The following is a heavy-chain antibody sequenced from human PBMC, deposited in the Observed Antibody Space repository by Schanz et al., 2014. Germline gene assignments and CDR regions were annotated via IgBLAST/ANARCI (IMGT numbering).Heavy chain of an antibody. CDR1: GFTLSSYW. V-gene: IGHV3-74*01. Sequence: EVKLVESGGGAVRPGGSLRLSCAASGFTLSSYWMHWVRQAPGKGLEWVSCTNGDGTNAKYADSVKGRFTISRDNAKNSVSLQMRRLRVEDTAVYYCASGVHVSSLQKGLQFWGRGTLVIVSS. CDR3: ASGVHVSSLQKGLQF. J-gene: IGHJ1*01. CDR2: TNGDGTNA. D-gene: IGHD3-10*01.